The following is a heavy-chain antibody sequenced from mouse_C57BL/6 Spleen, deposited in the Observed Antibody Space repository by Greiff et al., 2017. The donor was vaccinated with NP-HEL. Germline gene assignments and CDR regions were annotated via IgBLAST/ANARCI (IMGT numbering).Heavy chain of an antibody. V-gene: IGHV5-4*01. Sequence: EVQLVESGGGLVKPGGSLKLSCAASGFTFSSYAMSWARQTPEKRLEWVATISDGGSYTYYPDNVKGRFTISRDNAKNNLYLQMSHLKSEDTAMYYCARDGGNGFAYWGQGTLVTVSA. CDR3: ARDGGNGFAY. CDR2: ISDGGSYT. J-gene: IGHJ3*01. CDR1: GFTFSSYA.